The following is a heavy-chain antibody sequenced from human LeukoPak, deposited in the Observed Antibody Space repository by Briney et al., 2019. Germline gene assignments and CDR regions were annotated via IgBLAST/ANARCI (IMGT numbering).Heavy chain of an antibody. V-gene: IGHV3-30*04. CDR3: AREGRIY. CDR1: GFIFSSYA. J-gene: IGHJ4*02. CDR2: ISYDGSNK. Sequence: GGSLRLSCAASGFIFSSYAMHWVRQAPGKGLEWVAVISYDGSNKYYADSVKGRFTISRDNSKNTLYLQMNSLRAEDTAVYYCAREGRIYWGQGTLVTVSS.